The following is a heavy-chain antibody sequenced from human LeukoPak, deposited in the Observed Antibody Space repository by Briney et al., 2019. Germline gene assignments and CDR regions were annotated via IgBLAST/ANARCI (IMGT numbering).Heavy chain of an antibody. D-gene: IGHD3-3*01. V-gene: IGHV3-53*01. CDR2: IYSGGST. CDR1: GFTVTSNY. J-gene: IGHJ4*02. CDR3: AKFGGVPYYDFWSGYYHLDY. Sequence: GGSLRLSCAASGFTVTSNYVSWVRQAPGKGLEWVSIIYSGGSTYYADSVKGRFTISRDNSKNTLYLQMNSLRAEDTAVYYCAKFGGVPYYDFWSGYYHLDYWGQGTLVTVSS.